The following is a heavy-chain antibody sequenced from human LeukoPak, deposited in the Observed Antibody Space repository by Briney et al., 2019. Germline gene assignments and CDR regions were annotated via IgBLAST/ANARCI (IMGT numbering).Heavy chain of an antibody. V-gene: IGHV3-48*04. CDR3: ARDPLIVGATGYFDY. CDR2: ISSSSRTR. Sequence: GGSLRLSCAASGFNFSTYNVNWVRQAPGKGLDWVSYISSSSRTRYYADSVKGRFTISRDNAKDSLYLQMNSLRAEDTAVYYCARDPLIVGATGYFDYWGRGTLVTVSS. J-gene: IGHJ4*02. D-gene: IGHD1-26*01. CDR1: GFNFSTYN.